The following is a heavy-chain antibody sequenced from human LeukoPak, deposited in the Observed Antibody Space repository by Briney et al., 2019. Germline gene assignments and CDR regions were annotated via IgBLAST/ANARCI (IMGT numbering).Heavy chain of an antibody. CDR1: GFTFSSYG. D-gene: IGHD5-24*01. Sequence: PGRSLRLSCAASGFTFSSYGMHWVRQAPGKGLEWVSYISSSGSTIYYADSVKGRFTISRDNAKNSLYLQMNSLRAEDTAVYYCARDMGALQFGYWGQGTLVTVSS. CDR3: ARDMGALQFGY. CDR2: ISSSGSTI. V-gene: IGHV3-48*04. J-gene: IGHJ4*02.